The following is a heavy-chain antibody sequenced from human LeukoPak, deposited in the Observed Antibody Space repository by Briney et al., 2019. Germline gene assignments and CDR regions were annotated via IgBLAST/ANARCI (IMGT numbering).Heavy chain of an antibody. CDR2: ISGSAGGGTT. Sequence: GGSLGLSCAASGFTFSSFAMSWVRQAPGKGLEWVSSISGSAGGGTTYYADSVKGRFTISRDNSKKTLYLQVDSLRAEDTAVYYCAKRGGYFYGSGSPFDYWGQGTLVTVSS. CDR1: GFTFSSFA. V-gene: IGHV3-23*01. J-gene: IGHJ4*02. CDR3: AKRGGYFYGSGSPFDY. D-gene: IGHD3-10*01.